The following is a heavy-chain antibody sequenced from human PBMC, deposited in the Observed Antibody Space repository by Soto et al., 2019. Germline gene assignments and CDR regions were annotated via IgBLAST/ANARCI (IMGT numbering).Heavy chain of an antibody. Sequence: SRTLSLPCAISGDSVSSNSAAWNWIRQSPSRGLEWLGRTYYKSGWNNDYALSVKSRMTINPDTSKNQFSLHLDSVTPEDTAVYYCARVGRQSYYDGFPVYWGQGALVTVSS. CDR3: ARVGRQSYYDGFPVY. CDR2: TYYKSGWNN. J-gene: IGHJ4*02. CDR1: GDSVSSNSAA. D-gene: IGHD3-22*01. V-gene: IGHV6-1*01.